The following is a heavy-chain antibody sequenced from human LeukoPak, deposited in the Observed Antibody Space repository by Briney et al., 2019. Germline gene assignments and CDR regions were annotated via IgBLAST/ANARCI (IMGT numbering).Heavy chain of an antibody. J-gene: IGHJ4*02. CDR2: ISSSSSTI. CDR1: GFTFSSYS. V-gene: IGHV3-48*02. Sequence: PGGSLRLSCAASGFTFSSYSMNWVRQAPGKGLEWLSYISSSSSTIYYADSVKGRFTIPRDDAKNSLYLQMNSLRDEDTAVYYCAREAPGAHNHFDYWGQGTLVTVSS. CDR3: AREAPGAHNHFDY. D-gene: IGHD1-26*01.